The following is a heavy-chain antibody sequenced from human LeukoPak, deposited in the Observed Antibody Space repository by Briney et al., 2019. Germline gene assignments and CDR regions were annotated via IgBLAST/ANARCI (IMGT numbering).Heavy chain of an antibody. CDR1: GGTFSSYA. V-gene: IGHV1-69*05. CDR2: IIPIFGTA. J-gene: IGHJ5*02. Sequence: SVKVSCKASGGTFSSYAISWLRQAPGQGLEWMGRIIPIFGTANYAQKFQGRVTITTDESTSTAYMELSSLRFEDTAVYYCARDQMWESNWFDPWGQGTLVTVSS. CDR3: ARDQMWESNWFDP. D-gene: IGHD1-26*01.